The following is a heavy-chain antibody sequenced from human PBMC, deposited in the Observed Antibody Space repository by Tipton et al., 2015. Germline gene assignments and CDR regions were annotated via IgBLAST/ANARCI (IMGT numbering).Heavy chain of an antibody. Sequence: TLSLTCSVSGGSVTSGSYYWSWIRQPPGKGLEWIGSIYYSGEMYYNPSLKSRVAMSVDTSNNHFSLRLTSLTASDTAVYYCASLLLYGDYVHGLGYWGRGTLVTVSS. J-gene: IGHJ4*02. D-gene: IGHD4-17*01. CDR1: GGSVTSGSYY. CDR2: IYYSGEM. CDR3: ASLLLYGDYVHGLGY. V-gene: IGHV4-39*02.